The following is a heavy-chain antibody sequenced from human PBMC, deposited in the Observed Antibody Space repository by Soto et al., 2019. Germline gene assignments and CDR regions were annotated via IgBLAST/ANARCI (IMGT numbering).Heavy chain of an antibody. CDR3: ARDSGAEVVAPPEARDMDV. D-gene: IGHD6-25*01. CDR2: ISSFNGNT. Sequence: QVNLVQSGAEVKRPGASVKISCKASGFTFTNYGFSWVRLAPGQGLEWLGWISSFNGNTNYPQKNQGRITMTTDTSTTTVYMELRSLTPDDTAVYFCARDSGAEVVAPPEARDMDVWGKGTTVTVSS. CDR1: GFTFTNYG. V-gene: IGHV1-18*01. J-gene: IGHJ6*03.